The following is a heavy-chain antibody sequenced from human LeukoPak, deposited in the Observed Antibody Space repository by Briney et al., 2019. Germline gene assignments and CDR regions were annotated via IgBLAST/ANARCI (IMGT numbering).Heavy chain of an antibody. CDR2: IYYSGST. J-gene: IGHJ4*02. CDR1: GGSISSSSYY. V-gene: IGHV4-39*07. D-gene: IGHD2-2*01. CDR3: AKDAPYCSSTSCYYY. Sequence: PSETLSLTCTVSGGSISSSSYYWGWIRQPPGKGLEWIGSIYYSGSTYYNPSLKSRVTISVDTSKNQFSLKLSSVTAADTAVYYCAKDAPYCSSTSCYYYWGQGTLVTVSS.